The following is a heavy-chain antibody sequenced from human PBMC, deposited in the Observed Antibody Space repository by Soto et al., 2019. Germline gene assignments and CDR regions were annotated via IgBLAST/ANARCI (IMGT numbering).Heavy chain of an antibody. V-gene: IGHV4-31*03. CDR3: ARSGYSYGPNPLLY. CDR2: IFYSGST. Sequence: QVQLQESGPGLVKPSQTLSLTCTVSGGSISSGGYYWSWIRQHPGKGLEWIGSIFYSGSTYYNPSLKRRVTISVDTSKNQFSLKLSSVTAADTAVYYCARSGYSYGPNPLLYWGQGTLVTVSS. J-gene: IGHJ4*02. CDR1: GGSISSGGYY. D-gene: IGHD5-18*01.